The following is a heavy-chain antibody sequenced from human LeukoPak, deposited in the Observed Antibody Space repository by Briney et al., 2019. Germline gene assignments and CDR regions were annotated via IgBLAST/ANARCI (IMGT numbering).Heavy chain of an antibody. CDR3: AKDSSYHGVDV. CDR2: ISYDGSNK. V-gene: IGHV3-30*18. J-gene: IGHJ6*02. CDR1: GFTFSSYG. Sequence: GGSLRLSCAASGFTFSSYGMHWVRQAPGKGLEWVAVISYDGSNKYYADSVKGRFIISRDNSKNTLYLQMNSLRAEDTAVFYCAKDSSYHGVDVWGQGTTVTVSS.